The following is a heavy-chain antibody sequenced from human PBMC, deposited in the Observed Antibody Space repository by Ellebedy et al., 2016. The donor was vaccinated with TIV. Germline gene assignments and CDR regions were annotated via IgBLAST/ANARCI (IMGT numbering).Heavy chain of an antibody. CDR1: GYTFTGYY. V-gene: IGHV1-2*02. CDR2: INPNSGGT. CDR3: ARQQLVFITPFDY. D-gene: IGHD6-13*01. J-gene: IGHJ4*02. Sequence: AASVKVSCKASGYTFTGYYMHWVRQAPGQGLEWMGWINPNSGGTNYAQKFQGRVTMTRDTSISTAYMELSSLRSEDTAVYYCARQQLVFITPFDYWGQGTLVTVSS.